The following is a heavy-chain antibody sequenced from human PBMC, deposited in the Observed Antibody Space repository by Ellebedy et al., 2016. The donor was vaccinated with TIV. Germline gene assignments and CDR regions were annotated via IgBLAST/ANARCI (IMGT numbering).Heavy chain of an antibody. D-gene: IGHD1-1*01. V-gene: IGHV4-59*08. Sequence: MPGGSLRLSCTVSGGSISRTYWSWIRQTPGKGLEWIGYIYYNGITNYNPSLQSRLSISIATSRTHFSLKLSSLTAADTAIYYCATGSNNWHLRAFYYWGQGIQVTVSS. CDR2: IYYNGIT. CDR1: GGSISRTY. CDR3: ATGSNNWHLRAFYY. J-gene: IGHJ4*02.